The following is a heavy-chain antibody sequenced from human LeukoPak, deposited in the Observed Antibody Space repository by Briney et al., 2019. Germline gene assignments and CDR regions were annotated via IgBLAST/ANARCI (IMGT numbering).Heavy chain of an antibody. D-gene: IGHD3-3*01. J-gene: IGHJ4*02. CDR1: GFTLSSYA. Sequence: GGSLRLSCAASGFTLSSYAMHWVRQAPGKGLEWVAVISYDGSNKYYADSVKGRFTISRDNSKNTLYLQMNSLRAEDTAVYYCASGYDFWSGYPYYFDYWGQGTLVTVSS. CDR3: ASGYDFWSGYPYYFDY. V-gene: IGHV3-30-3*01. CDR2: ISYDGSNK.